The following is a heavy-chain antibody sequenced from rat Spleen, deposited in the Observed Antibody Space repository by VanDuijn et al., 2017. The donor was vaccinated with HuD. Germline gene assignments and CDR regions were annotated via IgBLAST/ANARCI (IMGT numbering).Heavy chain of an antibody. CDR1: GFTFSDYG. J-gene: IGHJ2*01. V-gene: IGHV5-29*01. CDR2: ISYDGSST. Sequence: EVQLVESGGGLVQPGRSLKLSCAASGFTFSDYGMAWVRQAPKKGLEWVAFISYDGSSTFYRDSVKGRFTISRDDVKSTLSLQMDSLRSEDTATYYCARRHYGYTDYFDYWGQGVMVTVSS. D-gene: IGHD1-9*01. CDR3: ARRHYGYTDYFDY.